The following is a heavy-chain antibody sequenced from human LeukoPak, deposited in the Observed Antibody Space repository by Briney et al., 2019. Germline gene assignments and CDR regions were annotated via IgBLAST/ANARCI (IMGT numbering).Heavy chain of an antibody. V-gene: IGHV4-39*07. Sequence: ASETLSLTCTVSGGSISSGSYYWSWIRQPPGKGLEWIGEINHSGSTNYNPSLKSRVTISVDTSKNQFSLKLSSVTAADTAVYYCARVPKPYYYGSGSYNYYFDYWGQGTLVTVSS. J-gene: IGHJ4*02. CDR2: INHSGST. D-gene: IGHD3-10*01. CDR1: GGSISSGSYY. CDR3: ARVPKPYYYGSGSYNYYFDY.